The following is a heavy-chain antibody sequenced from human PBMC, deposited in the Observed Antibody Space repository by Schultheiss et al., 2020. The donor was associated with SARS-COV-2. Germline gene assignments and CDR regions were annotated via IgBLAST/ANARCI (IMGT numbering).Heavy chain of an antibody. CDR3: ARYSSSWAQYYYYGMDV. V-gene: IGHV1-18*01. Sequence: ASVKVSCKASGYTFTSYGISWVRQAPGQGLEWMGWISAYNGNTNYAQKLQGRVTMTTDTSTSTAYMELRSLRSDDTAVYYCARYSSSWAQYYYYGMDVWGQGTTVTVSS. J-gene: IGHJ6*02. CDR2: ISAYNGNT. D-gene: IGHD6-13*01. CDR1: GYTFTSYG.